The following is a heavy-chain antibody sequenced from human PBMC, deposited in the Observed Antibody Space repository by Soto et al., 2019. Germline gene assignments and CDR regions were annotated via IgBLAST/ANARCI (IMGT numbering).Heavy chain of an antibody. D-gene: IGHD2-2*01. CDR2: IKQDGSEK. CDR1: GFTFSSYW. J-gene: IGHJ6*03. Sequence: EVQLVESGGGLVQPGGSLRLSCAASGFTFSSYWMSWVRQAPGKGLEWVANIKQDGSEKYYVDSVKGRFTISRDNAKNSLYLQMNSLRAEDTAVYYCARECVVPAAVNYHYYYYMDVWGNGTTVTVSS. V-gene: IGHV3-7*01. CDR3: ARECVVPAAVNYHYYYYMDV.